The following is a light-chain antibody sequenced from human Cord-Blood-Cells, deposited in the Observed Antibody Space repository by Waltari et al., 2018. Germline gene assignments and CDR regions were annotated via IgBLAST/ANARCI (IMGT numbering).Light chain of an antibody. CDR1: SSNIGAGYE. Sequence: QSVLTQPPSVSGAPGQRVTISCTGSSSNIGAGYEVTRYQQLPGTAPKLLIYGNSNRPSGVPDRFSGSKSGTSASLAITGLQAEDEADYYCQSYDSSLSGYVFGTGTKVTVL. CDR3: QSYDSSLSGYV. V-gene: IGLV1-40*01. J-gene: IGLJ1*01. CDR2: GNS.